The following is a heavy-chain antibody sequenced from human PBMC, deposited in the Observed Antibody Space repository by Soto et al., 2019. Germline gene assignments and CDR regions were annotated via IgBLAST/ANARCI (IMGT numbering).Heavy chain of an antibody. Sequence: QLQLQESGPGLVKPSETLSLTCTVSGGSISSSSYYWGWIRQPPGKGLEWIGSIYYSGSTYYNPSLKSRVTISVDTSKNQFSLKLSSVTAADTAVYYCARLDPYSMITFGGDLYYFDYWGQGTLVTVSS. CDR2: IYYSGST. J-gene: IGHJ4*02. CDR1: GGSISSSSYY. D-gene: IGHD3-16*01. V-gene: IGHV4-39*01. CDR3: ARLDPYSMITFGGDLYYFDY.